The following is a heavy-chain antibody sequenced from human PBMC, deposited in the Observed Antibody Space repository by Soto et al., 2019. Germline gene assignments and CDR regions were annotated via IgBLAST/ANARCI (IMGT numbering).Heavy chain of an antibody. J-gene: IGHJ6*02. CDR1: GGTFSSYA. D-gene: IGHD6-13*01. V-gene: IGHV1-69*13. Sequence: ASVKVSCKASGGTFSSYAISWVRQAPGQGLEWMGGIIPIFGTANYAQKFQGRVTITADESTSTAYTELSSLRSEDTAVYYCARDQRNAAAAGGGGQYYYYYGMDVWGQGTTVTVSS. CDR2: IIPIFGTA. CDR3: ARDQRNAAAAGGGGQYYYYYGMDV.